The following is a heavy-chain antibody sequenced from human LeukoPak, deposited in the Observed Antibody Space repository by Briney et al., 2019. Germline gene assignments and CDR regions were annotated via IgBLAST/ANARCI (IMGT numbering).Heavy chain of an antibody. J-gene: IGHJ4*02. CDR3: ARVSIGWYSFDY. CDR2: ISGSGGST. Sequence: PGGSLRLSCAASGFTFSSYAMSWVRQAPGKGLEWVSAISGSGGSTYYADSVKGRFTISRDNAKDTVYLQMNSLRAEDTAVYYCARVSIGWYSFDYWGQGTLVTVSS. V-gene: IGHV3-23*01. D-gene: IGHD6-19*01. CDR1: GFTFSSYA.